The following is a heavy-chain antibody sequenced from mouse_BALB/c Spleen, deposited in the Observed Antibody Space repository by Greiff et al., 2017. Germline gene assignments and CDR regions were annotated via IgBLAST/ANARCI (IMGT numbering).Heavy chain of an antibody. CDR2: IWGDGST. Sequence: QVQLQQSGPGLVAPSQSLSITCTVSGFSLTGYGVNWVRQPPGKGLEWLGMIWGDGSTDYNSALKSRLSISKDNSKSQVFLKMNSLQTDDTARYYCARDMGGNYWYFDVWGAGTTVTVSS. J-gene: IGHJ1*01. CDR1: GFSLTGYG. CDR3: ARDMGGNYWYFDV. D-gene: IGHD1-1*02. V-gene: IGHV2-6-7*01.